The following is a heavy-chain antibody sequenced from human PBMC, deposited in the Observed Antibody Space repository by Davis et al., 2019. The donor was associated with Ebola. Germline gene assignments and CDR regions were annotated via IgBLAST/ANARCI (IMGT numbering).Heavy chain of an antibody. J-gene: IGHJ6*03. V-gene: IGHV4-34*01. Sequence: SETLSLTCAVYGGSFSGYYWSWIRQPPGRGLEWIGEINHSGSTNYNPSLKSRVTISVDTSKNQFSLKLSSVTAADTAVYYCARHAPYGGYVDYYYYMDVWGKGTTVTVSS. CDR2: INHSGST. D-gene: IGHD5-12*01. CDR3: ARHAPYGGYVDYYYYMDV. CDR1: GGSFSGYY.